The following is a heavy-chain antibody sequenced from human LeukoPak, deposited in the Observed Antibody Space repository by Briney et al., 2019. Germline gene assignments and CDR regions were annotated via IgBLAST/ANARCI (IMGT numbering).Heavy chain of an antibody. J-gene: IGHJ3*02. D-gene: IGHD2-2*01. CDR1: GFTFSSYA. Sequence: GGSLRLSCAASGFTFSSYAMHWVRQAPGKGLEWVAVISYDGSNKYYADSVKGRFTISRDNSKNTLYLQMNSLRAEDTAVYYCAKDQHCSSTSCYWSLSSGAFDIWGQGTMVTVSS. V-gene: IGHV3-30*04. CDR2: ISYDGSNK. CDR3: AKDQHCSSTSCYWSLSSGAFDI.